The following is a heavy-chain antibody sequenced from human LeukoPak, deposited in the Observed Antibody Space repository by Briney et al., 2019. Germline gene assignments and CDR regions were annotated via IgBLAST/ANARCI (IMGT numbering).Heavy chain of an antibody. CDR3: ARGAIAARSGDWFDP. D-gene: IGHD6-6*01. V-gene: IGHV4-59*11. CDR2: IYYSGST. CDR1: GGSISSHY. J-gene: IGHJ5*02. Sequence: SETLSLTCTVSGGSISSHYWSWIRQPPGKGLEWIGYIYYSGSTNYNPSLKGRVTISVDTSKNQFSLKLSSVTAADTAVYYCARGAIAARSGDWFDPWGQGTLVTVSS.